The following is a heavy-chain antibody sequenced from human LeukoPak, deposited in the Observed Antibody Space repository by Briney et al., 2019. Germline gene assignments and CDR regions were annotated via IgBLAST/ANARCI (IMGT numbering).Heavy chain of an antibody. Sequence: GGSLRLSCAASGFSFSGYSMNWVRQPPGQGLEWISYFSRGSHTIYYADSVRGRFTISRDDAKNSLYLQMNSLRAEDTGIYYCSRGTTSGYWGQGTLVTVSS. J-gene: IGHJ4*02. D-gene: IGHD1-1*01. CDR2: FSRGSHTI. CDR3: SRGTTSGY. V-gene: IGHV3-48*04. CDR1: GFSFSGYS.